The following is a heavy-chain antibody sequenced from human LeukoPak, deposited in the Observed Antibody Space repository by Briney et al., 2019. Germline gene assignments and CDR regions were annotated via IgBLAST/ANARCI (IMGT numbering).Heavy chain of an antibody. Sequence: PGGSLRLSCAASGFTFDDYAMHWVRQAPGKGLEWVSGISWNSGSIGYADSVKGRFTISRDNTKNTLFLQMNSLRAEDTAVYYCAKHPGDFTGIVSYYYMDVWGKGTTVTVSS. CDR3: AKHPGDFTGIVSYYYMDV. J-gene: IGHJ6*03. CDR2: ISWNSGSI. CDR1: GFTFDDYA. V-gene: IGHV3-9*01. D-gene: IGHD1-26*01.